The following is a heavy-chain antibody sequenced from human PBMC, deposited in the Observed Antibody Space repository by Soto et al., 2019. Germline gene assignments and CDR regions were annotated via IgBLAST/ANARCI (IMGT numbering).Heavy chain of an antibody. V-gene: IGHV4-4*02. CDR3: ASKVKYCTNGVCYRPIDY. CDR1: GGSISSSNL. CDR2: IYHSGST. J-gene: IGHJ4*02. Sequence: SETLSLTCAVSGGSISSSNLWSCVRQPPGKGLEWIGEIYHSGSTNYNPSLKSRVTISVDKSKNQFSLKLSSVTAADTAVYYCASKVKYCTNGVCYRPIDYWGQGTLVTVSS. D-gene: IGHD2-8*01.